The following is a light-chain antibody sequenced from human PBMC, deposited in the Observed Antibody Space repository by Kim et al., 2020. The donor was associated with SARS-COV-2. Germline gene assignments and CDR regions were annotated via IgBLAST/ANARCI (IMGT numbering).Light chain of an antibody. CDR2: NHD. CDR3: QSYGGSRV. CDR1: SSNLGAGCD. V-gene: IGLV1-40*01. Sequence: TGERVAIAGAGSSSNLGAGCDVHWYHQLPGTTPKLLIYNHDYRPSRVPDRFAGPKSCTSSSLAITGLQAEDEAHYVCQSYGGSRVFGGGTQLTVL. J-gene: IGLJ2*01.